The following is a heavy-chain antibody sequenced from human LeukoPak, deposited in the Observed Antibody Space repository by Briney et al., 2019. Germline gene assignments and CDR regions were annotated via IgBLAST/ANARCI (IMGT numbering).Heavy chain of an antibody. V-gene: IGHV4-34*01. Sequence: PSESLSLTCAVYGGSLSGYYWSWIRQPPGKGLEWNGEINHSGSTNYNPSLKSRVTISVDTSKNQFSLKLSSVTAADTAVYYCARGVPAAIFRYNWFDPWGQGTLVTVSS. J-gene: IGHJ5*02. CDR2: INHSGST. CDR3: ARGVPAAIFRYNWFDP. CDR1: GGSLSGYY. D-gene: IGHD2-2*01.